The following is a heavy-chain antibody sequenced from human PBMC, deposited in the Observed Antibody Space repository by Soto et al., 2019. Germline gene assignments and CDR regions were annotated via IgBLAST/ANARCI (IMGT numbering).Heavy chain of an antibody. V-gene: IGHV1-69*13. CDR3: ARGGYDDFWSGYLDYYYGMDV. Sequence: SVKVSCKASGGTFSSYAISWVRQAPGQGLEWMGGIIPIFGTANYAQKFQGRVTITADESTSTAYMELSSLRSEDTAVYYCARGGYDDFWSGYLDYYYGMDVWGQGTTVTVSS. CDR1: GGTFSSYA. D-gene: IGHD3-3*01. CDR2: IIPIFGTA. J-gene: IGHJ6*02.